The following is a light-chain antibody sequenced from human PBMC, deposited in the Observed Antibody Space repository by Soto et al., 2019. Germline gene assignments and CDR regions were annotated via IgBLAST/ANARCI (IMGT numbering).Light chain of an antibody. CDR1: QSISNY. CDR2: TAS. J-gene: IGKJ4*01. Sequence: DIQMTQSPTSLSASVGDRVTITCRASQSISNYLSWYQQKTGKAPKLLIYTASSLQSGVPSRFSGSGSGTDFSLTIRSLQPEDFATYYCQQSYSTPLTFGGGTKVEI. CDR3: QQSYSTPLT. V-gene: IGKV1-39*01.